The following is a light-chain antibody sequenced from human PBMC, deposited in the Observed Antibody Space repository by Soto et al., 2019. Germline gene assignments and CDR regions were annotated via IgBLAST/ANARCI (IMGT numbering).Light chain of an antibody. Sequence: IVLTQSPGTLSLSPGDTATLSCRASQNIVSNYLAWYHQRPGQAPRPLMFGASRRATGIPDRFSGSGSGTDFTLRIDRLEPEDSVVYYFQQYGASLWTFGHGTKVEIK. V-gene: IGKV3-20*01. CDR1: QNIVSNY. CDR3: QQYGASLWT. J-gene: IGKJ1*01. CDR2: GAS.